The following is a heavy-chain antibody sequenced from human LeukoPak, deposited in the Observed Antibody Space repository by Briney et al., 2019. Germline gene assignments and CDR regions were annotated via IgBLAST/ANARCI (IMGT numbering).Heavy chain of an antibody. CDR2: INPSGGST. CDR1: GYTFTSYY. V-gene: IGHV1-46*01. CDR3: ARAVLYDSSGYYRQFDP. J-gene: IGHJ5*02. D-gene: IGHD3-22*01. Sequence: GASVKVSCKASGYTFTSYYMHWVRQAPGQGLEWMGIINPSGGSTSYAQKFQGRVTMTRDTSTSTVYMELSSLRSEDTAVYYCARAVLYDSSGYYRQFDPWGQGTLVTVSS.